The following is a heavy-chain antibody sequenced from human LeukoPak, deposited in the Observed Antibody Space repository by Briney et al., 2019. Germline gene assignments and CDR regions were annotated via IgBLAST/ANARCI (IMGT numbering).Heavy chain of an antibody. CDR3: AKKGLASAGRPPYFDY. V-gene: IGHV3-23*01. J-gene: IGHJ4*02. CDR2: ISGSGGT. D-gene: IGHD6-13*01. CDR1: GFTFSSYA. Sequence: GGSLRLSCAASGFTFSSYAMNWVRQAPGKGLEWVSAISGSGGTYYADSVKGWFTISRDNSKNTLYLQMNNLRAEDTAIYYCAKKGLASAGRPPYFDYWGQGALVTVPS.